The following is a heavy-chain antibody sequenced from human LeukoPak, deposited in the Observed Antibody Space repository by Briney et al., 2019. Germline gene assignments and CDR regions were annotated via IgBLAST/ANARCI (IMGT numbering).Heavy chain of an antibody. CDR2: TYYRSQWFT. CDR3: ARGYDSRNFCPGFFKN. J-gene: IGHJ1*01. V-gene: IGHV6-1*01. CDR1: GDGVSSNSAT. D-gene: IGHD3-22*01. Sequence: SQTLSLTCVISGDGVSSNSATRNWIRQSPSRGLEWLGRTYYRSQWFTDYADSVKGRITINPDTSKNQFYLQLNSVTPEDTAVYFCARGYDSRNFCPGFFKNWGLGTLVTVSS.